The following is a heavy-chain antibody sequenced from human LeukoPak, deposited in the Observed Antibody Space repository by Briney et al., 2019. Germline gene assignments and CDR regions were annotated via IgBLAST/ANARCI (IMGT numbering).Heavy chain of an antibody. D-gene: IGHD5-24*01. CDR1: GFTVSGNY. J-gene: IGHJ4*02. CDR3: ARDDRDGYNWGYFDY. CDR2: IYSGGST. Sequence: GGSLRLSCAASGFTVSGNYMSWVRQAPGKGLEWVSVIYSGGSTYYADSVKGRFTTSRDNSKNTLYPQMNSLRAEDTAVYYCARDDRDGYNWGYFDYWGQGTLVTVSS. V-gene: IGHV3-53*01.